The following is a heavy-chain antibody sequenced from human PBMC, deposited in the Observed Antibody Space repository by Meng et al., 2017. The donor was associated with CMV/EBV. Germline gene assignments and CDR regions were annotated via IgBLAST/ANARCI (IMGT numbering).Heavy chain of an antibody. CDR2: ISYDGSNK. D-gene: IGHD1-1*01. CDR1: GFTFGSYA. V-gene: IGHV3-30-3*01. CDR3: ARTGTTGTLFDWFDP. Sequence: GESLKISCAASGFTFGSYAMHWVRQAPGKGLEWVAVISYDGSNKYYADSVKGRFTISRDNSKNTLYLQMNSLRAEDTAVYYCARTGTTGTLFDWFDPWGQGTLVTVSS. J-gene: IGHJ5*02.